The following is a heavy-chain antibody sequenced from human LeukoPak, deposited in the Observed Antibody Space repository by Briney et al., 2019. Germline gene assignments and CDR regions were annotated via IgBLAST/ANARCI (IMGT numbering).Heavy chain of an antibody. V-gene: IGHV1-2*02. Sequence: ASVKVSCKASGYTFSGYYMHWVRQAPGQGLEWMGWINPITGGTNYAPKFQGRVTMTRDTAISTVYMELGRLKSDDTAAHYCARGSSYDFWTNDFWGQGTLVTVSS. D-gene: IGHD3-3*01. J-gene: IGHJ4*02. CDR2: INPITGGT. CDR1: GYTFSGYY. CDR3: ARGSSYDFWTNDF.